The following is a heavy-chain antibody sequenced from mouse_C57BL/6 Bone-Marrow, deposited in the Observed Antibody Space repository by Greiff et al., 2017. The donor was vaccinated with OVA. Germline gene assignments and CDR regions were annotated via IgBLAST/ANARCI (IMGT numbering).Heavy chain of an antibody. CDR2: ISDGGSYT. CDR1: GFTFSSYA. CDR3: ARDTIVTPWFAY. Sequence: EVQLVESGGGLVKPGGSLKLSCAASGFTFSSYAMSWVRQTPEKRLEWVATISDGGSYTYYPDNVKGRFTISRDNAKNNLYLQMSHLKSEDTAMYYCARDTIVTPWFAYWGQGTLVTVSA. D-gene: IGHD2-5*01. J-gene: IGHJ3*01. V-gene: IGHV5-4*01.